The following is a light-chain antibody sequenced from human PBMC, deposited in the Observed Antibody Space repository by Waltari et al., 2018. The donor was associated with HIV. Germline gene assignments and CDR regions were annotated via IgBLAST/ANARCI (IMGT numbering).Light chain of an antibody. J-gene: IGLJ1*01. V-gene: IGLV1-44*01. CDR3: AAWDDSLNAYV. CDR2: NND. CDR1: SSNIGANS. Sequence: QSVLTQPSSASGPPGQWVTISCSGRSSNIGANSVAWYQHLPGTAPKLLIYNNDLRPSGVPDRFSGSKSGTSASLVISGLQSELETDYYCAAWDDSLNAYVFGSGTRVTVL.